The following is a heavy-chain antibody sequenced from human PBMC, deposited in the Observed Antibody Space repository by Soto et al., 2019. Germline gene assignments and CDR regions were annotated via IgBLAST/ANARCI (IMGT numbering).Heavy chain of an antibody. CDR1: GYSFTSYW. Sequence: PGESLKISCKGSGYSFTSYWIGWVRQMPGKGLEWMGIIYPGDSDTRYSPSLQGQITMSVDKSDSSAYLQWRSLKASDTAMYYCAAGYTTGPDAFDIWGQGTMVTVSS. CDR2: IYPGDSDT. D-gene: IGHD6-13*01. V-gene: IGHV5-51*01. CDR3: AAGYTTGPDAFDI. J-gene: IGHJ3*02.